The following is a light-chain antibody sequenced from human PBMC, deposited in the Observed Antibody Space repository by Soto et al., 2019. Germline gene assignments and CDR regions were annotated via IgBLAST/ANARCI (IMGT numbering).Light chain of an antibody. CDR2: NVS. J-gene: IGLJ7*01. CDR3: SSYTNSNTAV. CDR1: SSDVGGYNY. V-gene: IGLV2-14*01. Sequence: QPALTQPASVSGSPGQSITISCTGTSSDVGGYNYVSWYQQHPGKAPKLMIYNVSNRPSGVSNRFSGSKSGNTASLTISGLQAEDEADYYCSSYTNSNTAVFGGGTQLTVL.